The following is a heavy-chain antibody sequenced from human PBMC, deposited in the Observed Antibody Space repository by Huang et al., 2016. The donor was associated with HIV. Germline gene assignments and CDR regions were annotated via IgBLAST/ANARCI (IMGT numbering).Heavy chain of an antibody. D-gene: IGHD3-16*01. J-gene: IGHJ4*02. CDR3: AMSLRYQYDSRSYWGRYFDY. CDR2: IIPLFRAP. Sequence: QVQLEQSGPAVRKPGSSVKVSCQASGGSFSDQIIGWVRQAPGQRFEWMGGIIPLFRAPAYAQEFKGRVTMTADESTATIYMELNSLTSEDTAVYYCAMSLRYQYDSRSYWGRYFDYWGQGTLVTVSS. CDR1: GGSFSDQI. V-gene: IGHV1-69*01.